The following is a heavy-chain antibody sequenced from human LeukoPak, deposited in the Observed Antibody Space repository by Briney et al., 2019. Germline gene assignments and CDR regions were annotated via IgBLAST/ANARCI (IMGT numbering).Heavy chain of an antibody. CDR3: AKDDTSYMDV. J-gene: IGHJ6*03. V-gene: IGHV3-30*02. D-gene: IGHD5-18*01. Sequence: PGGSLRLSCAASGFIFSSYGMHWVRQAPGKGLEWVAFIRYDGSNKYYADSVKGRFTISRDNSKNTLYLQMNSLRAADTAVYYCAKDDTSYMDVWGKGTTVTISS. CDR2: IRYDGSNK. CDR1: GFIFSSYG.